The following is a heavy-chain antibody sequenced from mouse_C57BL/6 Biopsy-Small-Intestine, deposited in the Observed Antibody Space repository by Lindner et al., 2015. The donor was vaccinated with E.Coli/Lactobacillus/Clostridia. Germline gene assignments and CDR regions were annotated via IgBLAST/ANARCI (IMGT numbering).Heavy chain of an antibody. J-gene: IGHJ2*01. CDR3: AKYGPGYSFDY. CDR2: INPKNGGA. CDR1: GYTFTDYY. Sequence: VQLQESGPELVKPGALVKISCKASGYTFTDYYMNWVRQSHGKSLEWIGDINPKNGGATYNQKFKDKATLTLDNSSSTAYMELRSLTSEDSAVYYCAKYGPGYSFDYWGQGTTLTVSS. D-gene: IGHD1-2*01. V-gene: IGHV1-26*01.